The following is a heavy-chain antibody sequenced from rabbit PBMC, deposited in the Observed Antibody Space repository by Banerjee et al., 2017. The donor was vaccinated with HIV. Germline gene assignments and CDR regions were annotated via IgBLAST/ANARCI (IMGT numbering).Heavy chain of an antibody. Sequence: QSLEESGGDLVKPGASLTLTCTASGFSFSSSYYMCWVRQAPGKGLEWIGCIYTGSDTPYCASWAKGRFTISRTSSTSVTLQMTSLTAADTATYFCAGDLASVVGWNFGLWGPGTLVTVS. CDR3: AGDLASVVGWNFGL. V-gene: IGHV1S40*01. D-gene: IGHD3-1*01. CDR1: GFSFSSSYY. CDR2: IYTGSDTP. J-gene: IGHJ4*01.